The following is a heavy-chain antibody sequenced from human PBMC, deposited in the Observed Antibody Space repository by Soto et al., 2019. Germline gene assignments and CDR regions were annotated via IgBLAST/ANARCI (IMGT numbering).Heavy chain of an antibody. J-gene: IGHJ6*02. Sequence: ASVKVSCKASGYTFTSYYMHWVRQAPGQGLEWMGIINPSGGSTSYAQRFQGRVTMTTDTSTSTVYMELSSLRSEDTAVYYCASGEYSSSSYHYYYYYYGMDVWGQGTTVTVSS. CDR3: ASGEYSSSSYHYYYYYYGMDV. V-gene: IGHV1-46*01. CDR2: INPSGGST. D-gene: IGHD6-6*01. CDR1: GYTFTSYY.